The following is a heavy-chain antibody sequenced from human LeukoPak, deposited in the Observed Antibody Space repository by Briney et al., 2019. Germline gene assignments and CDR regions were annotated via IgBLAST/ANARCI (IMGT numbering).Heavy chain of an antibody. CDR2: ISSRSSYI. CDR3: ARGYSSGWYRSMGFDY. J-gene: IGHJ4*02. D-gene: IGHD6-19*01. CDR1: GFTFSSYS. V-gene: IGHV3-21*01. Sequence: GGSLRLSCAAPGFTFSSYSMNWVRQAPGKGLEWVSSISSRSSYIDYADSLKGRFTISRDNAKNSLYLQMNSLRAEDTAVYYCARGYSSGWYRSMGFDYWGQGTLVTVSS.